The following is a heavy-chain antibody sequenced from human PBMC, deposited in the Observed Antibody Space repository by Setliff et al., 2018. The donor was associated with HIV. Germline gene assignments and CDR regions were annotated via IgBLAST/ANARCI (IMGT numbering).Heavy chain of an antibody. Sequence: SETLSLTCTVSGGSISRGDYYWNWIRQPAGKGLEWIGHIYTSGSTSGSTYYNPSLKSRVIISVDTSKNQFSLKLSSVTAADTAVYYCARAELPTLFDYWGQGTLVTVSS. V-gene: IGHV4-61*09. CDR1: GGSISRGDYY. J-gene: IGHJ4*02. CDR2: IYTSGSTSGST. D-gene: IGHD2-15*01. CDR3: ARAELPTLFDY.